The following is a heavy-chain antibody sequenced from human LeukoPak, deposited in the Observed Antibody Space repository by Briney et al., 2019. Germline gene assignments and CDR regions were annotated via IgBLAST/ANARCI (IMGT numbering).Heavy chain of an antibody. CDR2: INHSGST. J-gene: IGHJ4*02. Sequence: SETLSLTCAVYGGSFSGYYWSWIRQPPGKGLEWIGEINHSGSTNHNPSLKSRVTISVDTSKNQFSLKLSSVTAADTAVYYCARRAAAGFDYWGQGTLVTVSS. CDR3: ARRAAAGFDY. D-gene: IGHD6-13*01. V-gene: IGHV4-34*01. CDR1: GGSFSGYY.